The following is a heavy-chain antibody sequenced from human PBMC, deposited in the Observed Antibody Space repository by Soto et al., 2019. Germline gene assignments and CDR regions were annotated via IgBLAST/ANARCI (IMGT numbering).Heavy chain of an antibody. Sequence: GASVKVSCRASGFTFGNSAVHWVRQARGQRLEWMGWILVASGGTNYAENFEERVTIARDMYTRTAYMELSSLRSEDTAVYFCAAAVTMTYNKAHYVFDMWGQGTPVTVSS. CDR2: ILVASGGT. CDR3: AAAVTMTYNKAHYVFDM. V-gene: IGHV1-58*01. CDR1: GFTFGNSA. J-gene: IGHJ3*02. D-gene: IGHD4-4*01.